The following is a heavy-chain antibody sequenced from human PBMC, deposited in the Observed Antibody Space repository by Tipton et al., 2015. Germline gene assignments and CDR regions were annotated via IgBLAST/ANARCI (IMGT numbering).Heavy chain of an antibody. CDR2: VFHTGAT. CDR1: GVSISSYY. D-gene: IGHD3-10*01. J-gene: IGHJ3*02. CDR3: ARSDVERNTVFVFEI. Sequence: TLSLTCTVSGVSISSYYWTWIRQPPGKGLQWVGNVFHTGATSYNSSLKSRLTFSIDTSKNQVSLRLSSVTAADTAVYYCARSDVERNTVFVFEIWGPGTMVTVSS. V-gene: IGHV4-59*01.